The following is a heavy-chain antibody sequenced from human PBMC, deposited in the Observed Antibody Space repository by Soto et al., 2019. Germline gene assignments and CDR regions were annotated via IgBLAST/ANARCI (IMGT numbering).Heavy chain of an antibody. CDR3: AIRVRGDYGDYVSEY. J-gene: IGHJ4*02. CDR1: GFTFSSYA. CDR2: ISGSGGST. V-gene: IGHV3-23*01. Sequence: EVQLLESGGGLVQPGGSLRLSCAASGFTFSSYAMSWVRQAPGKGLEWVSAISGSGGSTYYAVSVKGRFTISRDNSKSTMYLPMNSLRADDTAVYYCAIRVRGDYGDYVSEYRGQGPLLTVSS. D-gene: IGHD4-17*01.